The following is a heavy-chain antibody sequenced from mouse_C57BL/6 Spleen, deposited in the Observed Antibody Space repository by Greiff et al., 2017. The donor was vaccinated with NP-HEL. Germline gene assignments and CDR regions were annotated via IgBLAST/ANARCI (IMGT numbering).Heavy chain of an antibody. CDR1: GYTFTSYW. CDR3: ARGGLLSFAY. J-gene: IGHJ3*01. CDR2: IDPSDSYT. D-gene: IGHD2-3*01. V-gene: IGHV1-50*01. Sequence: QVQLQQPGAELVKPGASVKLSCKASGYTFTSYWMQWVNQRPGQGLEWIGEIDPSDSYTNYNQKFKGKATLTVDTSSNTAYMKLSRLTSMDSAVYYCARGGLLSFAYWGQGTLVTVSA.